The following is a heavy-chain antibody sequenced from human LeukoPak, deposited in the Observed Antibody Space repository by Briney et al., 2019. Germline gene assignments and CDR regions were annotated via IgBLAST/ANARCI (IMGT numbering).Heavy chain of an antibody. CDR3: AKSREGIFGVVTAYYFDY. D-gene: IGHD3-3*01. CDR1: GFTFSSYA. V-gene: IGHV3-23*01. J-gene: IGHJ4*02. Sequence: GGSLRLSCAASGFTFSSYAMSWVRQAPGKGLECVSAISGSGGSTYYADSVKGRFTISRDNSKNTLYLQMNSLRAEDTAVYYCAKSREGIFGVVTAYYFDYWGQGTLVTVSS. CDR2: ISGSGGST.